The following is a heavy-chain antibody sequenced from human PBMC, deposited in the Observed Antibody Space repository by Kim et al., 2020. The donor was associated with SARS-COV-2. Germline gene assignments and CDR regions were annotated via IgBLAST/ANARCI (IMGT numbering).Heavy chain of an antibody. CDR1: GFTFSSYA. Sequence: GGSLRLSCAASGFTFSSYAMHWVRQAPGKGLERVAVISYDGSNKYYADSVKGRFTISRDNSKNTLYLQMNSLRAEDTAVYYCARDHDAMVRGVTLDYWGQGTLVTVSS. CDR3: ARDHDAMVRGVTLDY. D-gene: IGHD3-10*01. CDR2: ISYDGSNK. J-gene: IGHJ4*02. V-gene: IGHV3-30*04.